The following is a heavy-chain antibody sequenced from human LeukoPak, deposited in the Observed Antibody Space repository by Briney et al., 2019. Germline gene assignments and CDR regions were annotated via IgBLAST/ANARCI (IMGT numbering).Heavy chain of an antibody. Sequence: ASVKVSCKASGYSFSDNYMHWVRQAPGQGLEYMGWIKPNGGGTKYEQKFQGRVTMTRDTSMSTAYMELNRLRSDDTAVYFCARGTWFGDSLGTDFWGQGTLVTVSS. CDR2: IKPNGGGT. V-gene: IGHV1-2*02. CDR3: ARGTWFGDSLGTDF. J-gene: IGHJ4*02. CDR1: GYSFSDNY. D-gene: IGHD3-10*01.